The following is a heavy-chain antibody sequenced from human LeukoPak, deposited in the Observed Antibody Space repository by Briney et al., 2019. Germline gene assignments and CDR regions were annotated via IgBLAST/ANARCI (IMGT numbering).Heavy chain of an antibody. D-gene: IGHD3-22*01. CDR3: AKDHVGIAMIVMVLDS. CDR1: GFTFSNYA. CDR2: ISGSDNST. J-gene: IGHJ4*02. V-gene: IGHV3-23*01. Sequence: GGSLRLSCAASGFTFSNYALNWVGHAPGKGLEWVAAISGSDNSTYYVDSVKGRFTISRDNAKKTLYLEMNSLRVEDTAIYYCAKDHVGIAMIVMVLDSWGQGTLVTVSS.